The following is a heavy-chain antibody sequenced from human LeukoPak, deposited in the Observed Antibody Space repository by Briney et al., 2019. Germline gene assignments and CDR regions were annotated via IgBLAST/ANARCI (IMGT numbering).Heavy chain of an antibody. J-gene: IGHJ3*02. CDR3: ARGGYDILTGYSIEAFDI. CDR1: GDSVSSNSAA. D-gene: IGHD3-9*01. CDR2: TYYRSKWYN. Sequence: SQTLSLTCAISGDSVSSNSAAWNWIRQSPSRGLEWLVRTYYRSKWYNDYAVSVKSRITINPDTSKNQFSLQLNSVTPEDTAVYYCARGGYDILTGYSIEAFDIWGQGTMVTVSS. V-gene: IGHV6-1*01.